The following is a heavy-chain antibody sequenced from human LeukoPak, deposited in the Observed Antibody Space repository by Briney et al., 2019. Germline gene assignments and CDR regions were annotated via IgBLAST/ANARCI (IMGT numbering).Heavy chain of an antibody. CDR3: ARDRDYYNFFEY. Sequence: GGSLRLSCAASGFTLSRYWMSWVRQAPGKGLEWVANIKQDGNEKYRVDSVKGRFTISRDNAKNSLYLQMNSLRGEETAVYYCARDRDYYNFFEYWGQGTLVTVSS. J-gene: IGHJ4*02. D-gene: IGHD3-10*01. V-gene: IGHV3-7*04. CDR2: IKQDGNEK. CDR1: GFTLSRYW.